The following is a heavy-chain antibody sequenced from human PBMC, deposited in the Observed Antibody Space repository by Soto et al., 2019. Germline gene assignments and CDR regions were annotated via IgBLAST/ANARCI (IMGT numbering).Heavy chain of an antibody. D-gene: IGHD3-9*01. J-gene: IGHJ4*02. CDR3: ARETPYDIVPGYSKMYMDS. CDR1: GFSFGDLY. V-gene: IGHV3-11*01. CDR2: ISSSSITT. Sequence: VQLMEAGGGLVRPGGSLRLSCAASGFSFGDLYMNWVRLAPGRGLEWVSFISSSSITTYYADSVRGRFTTSRDNAQKTLYLHMNNLRADDTAVYFCARETPYDIVPGYSKMYMDSWGPGTQVTV.